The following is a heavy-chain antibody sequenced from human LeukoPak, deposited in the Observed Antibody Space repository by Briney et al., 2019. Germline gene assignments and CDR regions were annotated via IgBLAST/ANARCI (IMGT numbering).Heavy chain of an antibody. J-gene: IGHJ4*02. D-gene: IGHD6-6*01. V-gene: IGHV3-23*01. CDR3: AKAKAPYSSSPIDY. CDR1: GFTFSSYA. Sequence: GGSLRLSCAASGFTFSSYAMSWVRQAPGKGLEWVSTISDSGGSTYYADSVKGRFTISRDNSKNTLYLQMNSLRAEDTAVYYCAKAKAPYSSSPIDYWGQGTLVAVSS. CDR2: ISDSGGST.